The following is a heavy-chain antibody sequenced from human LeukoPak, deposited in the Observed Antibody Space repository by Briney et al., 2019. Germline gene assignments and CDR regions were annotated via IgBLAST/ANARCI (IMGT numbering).Heavy chain of an antibody. CDR3: ARDSSGCSYPPYYFDY. D-gene: IGHD3-22*01. J-gene: IGHJ4*02. V-gene: IGHV3-48*01. Sequence: GGSLRLSCTASGFTFSSCAMSWVRQAPGKGLEWASYISSSSSTIYYAESVKGRFTISRDNAKNSLYLQMNSLRAEDTAVYYCARDSSGCSYPPYYFDYWGQGTLVTVSS. CDR1: GFTFSSCA. CDR2: ISSSSSTI.